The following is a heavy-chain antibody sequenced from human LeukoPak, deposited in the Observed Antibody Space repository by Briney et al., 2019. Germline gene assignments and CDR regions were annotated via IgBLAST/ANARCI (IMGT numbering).Heavy chain of an antibody. CDR3: AKSNGYGLIDY. D-gene: IGHD5-12*01. Sequence: SETLSLTCTVSGGSISSSSYYWGWVRQSPGKGLEWIGNIYSSGNTYYNASLKSRVTMYMDTSKNQFSLKLSSVTAADTAMYYCAKSNGYGLIDYWGQGTLVTVSS. V-gene: IGHV4-39*01. CDR2: IYSSGNT. CDR1: GGSISSSSYY. J-gene: IGHJ4*02.